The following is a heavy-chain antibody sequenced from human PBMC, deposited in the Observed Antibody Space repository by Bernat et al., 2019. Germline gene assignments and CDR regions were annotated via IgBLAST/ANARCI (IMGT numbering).Heavy chain of an antibody. CDR2: ISHDGSNK. D-gene: IGHD5/OR15-5a*01. CDR1: GFSFSSYS. V-gene: IGHV3-30-3*01. CDR3: ASDFFIVSTSFAQHDFWWHF. Sequence: QVHLVESGGGVVQPGRSLRLSCAASGFSFSSYSMHWVRQAPGKGLEWVSIISHDGSNKYYADSVKGRFTISRDNSKNTVYLQMNSLRADDTAVYYCASDFFIVSTSFAQHDFWWHFWGQGTLVIVS. J-gene: IGHJ4*02.